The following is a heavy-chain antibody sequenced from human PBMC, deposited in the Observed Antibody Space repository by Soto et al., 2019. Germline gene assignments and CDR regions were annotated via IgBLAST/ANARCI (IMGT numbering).Heavy chain of an antibody. V-gene: IGHV4-4*02. CDR2: IYRTGST. CDR3: SCRDQGDLVAY. Sequence: SENPALTSAVYDGSSTSNNWWTWVRQPPGQRLEWIGEIYRTGSTNYNPSLKSRVTISLDKSENQFSLKVTSLTAADTAVYYCSCRDQGDLVAYCGQGT. CDR1: DGSSTSNNW. J-gene: IGHJ4*02. D-gene: IGHD1-26*01.